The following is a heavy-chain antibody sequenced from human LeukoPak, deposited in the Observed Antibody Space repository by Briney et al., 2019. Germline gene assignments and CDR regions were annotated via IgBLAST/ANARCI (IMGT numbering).Heavy chain of an antibody. CDR3: ARTVFYYVSSGNPHTHFAY. J-gene: IGHJ4*02. V-gene: IGHV1-18*01. CDR1: SYTFINYG. D-gene: IGHD3-22*01. Sequence: ASVKVSCKASSYTFINYGLSWVRQAPGQGLEWMGGISAFNANTNYAQNLQGRVTMTTDTSTSTAYMELRSLRSDDTAVYYFARTVFYYVSSGNPHTHFAYGGQGTLVTVS. CDR2: ISAFNANT.